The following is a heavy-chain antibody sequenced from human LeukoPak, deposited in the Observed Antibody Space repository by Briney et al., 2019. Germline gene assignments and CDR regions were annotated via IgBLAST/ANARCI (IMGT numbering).Heavy chain of an antibody. CDR1: GGSLSGYY. Sequence: SEILSLTCAVYGGSLSGYYWSWIRQPPGKGLEWIGEINHSGSTNYNPSLKSRVTISVDTSKNQFSLKLSSVTAADTAVYYCARGLVTMIVVVTYYFDYWGQGTLVTVSS. CDR3: ARGLVTMIVVVTYYFDY. J-gene: IGHJ4*02. D-gene: IGHD3-22*01. V-gene: IGHV4-34*01. CDR2: INHSGST.